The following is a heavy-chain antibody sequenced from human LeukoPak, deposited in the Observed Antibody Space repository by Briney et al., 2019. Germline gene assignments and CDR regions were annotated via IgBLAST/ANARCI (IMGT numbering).Heavy chain of an antibody. D-gene: IGHD5-24*01. Sequence: GASVKVSCKASGGTFSSYAISWVRQAPGQGLEWMGRIIPILGIANYAQKFQGRVTITADKSTSTAYMELSSLRSEDTAVYYCARDRTPSGWLQMGNAFDIWGQGTMVTVSS. CDR2: IIPILGIA. J-gene: IGHJ3*02. CDR3: ARDRTPSGWLQMGNAFDI. CDR1: GGTFSSYA. V-gene: IGHV1-69*04.